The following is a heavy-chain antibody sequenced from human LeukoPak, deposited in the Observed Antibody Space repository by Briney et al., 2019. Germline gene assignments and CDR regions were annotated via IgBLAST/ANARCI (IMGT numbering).Heavy chain of an antibody. J-gene: IGHJ4*02. Sequence: GRSLRLSCAASGFSFSGDAIHWVRQAPGKGLEWVALIWSDGSQTKYAGSVKGRFTVSRDNSKNTPYLQMNSLRAGDTAVYYCARSSGSWLFDYWGQGTLVTVSS. V-gene: IGHV3-33*01. D-gene: IGHD1-26*01. CDR2: IWSDGSQT. CDR3: ARSSGSWLFDY. CDR1: GFSFSGDA.